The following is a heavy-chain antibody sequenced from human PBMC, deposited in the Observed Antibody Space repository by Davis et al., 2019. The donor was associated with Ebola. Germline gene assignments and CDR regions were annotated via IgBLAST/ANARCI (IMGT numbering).Heavy chain of an antibody. CDR1: GYTFTGYY. Sequence: ASVKVSCKASGYTFTGYYMHWVRQAPGQGLEWMGWINPNSGGTNYAQKFQGWVTMTRDTSISTAYMELSRLRSDDTAVYYCARDVGYCSGGSCFSDGMDVWGQGTTVTVSS. CDR2: INPNSGGT. CDR3: ARDVGYCSGGSCFSDGMDV. J-gene: IGHJ6*02. D-gene: IGHD2-15*01. V-gene: IGHV1-2*04.